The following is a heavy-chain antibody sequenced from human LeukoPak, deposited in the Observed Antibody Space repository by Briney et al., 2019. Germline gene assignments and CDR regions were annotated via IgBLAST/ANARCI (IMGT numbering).Heavy chain of an antibody. Sequence: GGSLRLSCAASGFTFSSYGMHWVRQAPGKGLEWVAVIWYDGSNKYYADPVKGRFTISRDNSKNTLYLQMNSLRAEDTAVYYCARRERLGYSYGRGTLDIWGQGTMVTVSS. J-gene: IGHJ3*02. D-gene: IGHD5-18*01. CDR1: GFTFSSYG. V-gene: IGHV3-33*01. CDR3: ARRERLGYSYGRGTLDI. CDR2: IWYDGSNK.